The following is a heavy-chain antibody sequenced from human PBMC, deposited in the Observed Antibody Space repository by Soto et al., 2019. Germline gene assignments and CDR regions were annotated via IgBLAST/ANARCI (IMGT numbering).Heavy chain of an antibody. Sequence: QVQVVQSGAEVKKPGSSVKVSCKASGGTLRSYSISWVRQAPGLGLEWVGGTIPIFGTANYAQKFQGRVTIIADESTSTAYMELTNLKSEDTAVYYCARSRLGGKSPSYNWFDPWGQGTLVTVSS. J-gene: IGHJ5*02. CDR2: TIPIFGTA. CDR3: ARSRLGGKSPSYNWFDP. D-gene: IGHD1-26*01. V-gene: IGHV1-69*01. CDR1: GGTLRSYS.